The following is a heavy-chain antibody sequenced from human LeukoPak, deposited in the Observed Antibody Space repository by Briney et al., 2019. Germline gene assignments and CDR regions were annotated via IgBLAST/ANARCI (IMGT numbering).Heavy chain of an antibody. CDR3: CASTFYCSSTSCYTSRWFDP. D-gene: IGHD2-2*02. V-gene: IGHV5-51*01. CDR2: IYPGDSDT. Sequence: GESLKISCKGSGYRFTSYWIGWGRQMPGKGLEWMGIIYPGDSDTRYSPSFQGQVTISADKSISTAYLQWSSLKASDTAMYYCCASTFYCSSTSCYTSRWFDPWGQGTLVTVSS. J-gene: IGHJ5*02. CDR1: GYRFTSYW.